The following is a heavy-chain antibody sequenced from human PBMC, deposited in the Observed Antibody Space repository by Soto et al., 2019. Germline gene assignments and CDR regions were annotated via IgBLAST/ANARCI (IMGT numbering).Heavy chain of an antibody. Sequence: GASVKVSFKASGYSFISSAMHWVRQAPGQRLEWIGWINAANSDTKYSRNFQGRVTISKDTSATTAYMELSSLTSEDTALYYCARDPGTAMAFDFWGRGTLVTVSS. D-gene: IGHD5-18*01. CDR3: ARDPGTAMAFDF. CDR2: INAANSDT. CDR1: GYSFISSA. J-gene: IGHJ4*02. V-gene: IGHV1-3*01.